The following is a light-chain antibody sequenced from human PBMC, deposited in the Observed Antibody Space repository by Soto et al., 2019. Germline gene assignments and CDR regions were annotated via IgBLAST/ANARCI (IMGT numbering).Light chain of an antibody. J-gene: IGLJ1*01. CDR1: SSDVGTYNL. CDR2: EGS. CDR3: CSYASSNTYV. Sequence: QSVLTQHASVSGSPGQTITISCTGTSSDVGTYNLVSWYQQHPGKAPKLMIYEGSKRPSGVSNRFSGSKSGNTASLTISGLQAEDEADYYCCSYASSNTYVFGTGTKVTVL. V-gene: IGLV2-23*01.